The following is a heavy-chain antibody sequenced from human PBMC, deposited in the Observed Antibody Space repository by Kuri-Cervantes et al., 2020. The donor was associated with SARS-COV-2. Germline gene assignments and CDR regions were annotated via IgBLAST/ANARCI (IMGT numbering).Heavy chain of an antibody. V-gene: IGHV3-23*01. CDR3: AKGFYGDYVGPGAFDI. CDR1: GFTFSSYA. J-gene: IGHJ3*02. Sequence: GESLKISCGASGFTFSSYAMSWVRQAPGKGLEWVSAISGSGGSTYYADSVKGRFTISGDNSKNTLYLQINSLRAEDTAVYYCAKGFYGDYVGPGAFDIWGQGTMVTVSS. D-gene: IGHD4-17*01. CDR2: ISGSGGST.